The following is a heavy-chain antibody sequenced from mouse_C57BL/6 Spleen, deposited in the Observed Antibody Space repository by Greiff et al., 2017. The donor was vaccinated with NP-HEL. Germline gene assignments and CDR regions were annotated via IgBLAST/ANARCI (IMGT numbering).Heavy chain of an antibody. CDR2: IHPNSGST. CDR1: GYTFTSYW. Sequence: VQLQQPGAELVKPGASVKLSCKASGYTFTSYWMHWVKQRPGQGLEWIGMIHPNSGSTNYNEKFKSKATLTVDKSSSTAYMQLSSLTSEDSAVYYCASPPSDYYGSSYAMDYWGQGTSVTVSS. V-gene: IGHV1-64*01. D-gene: IGHD1-1*01. CDR3: ASPPSDYYGSSYAMDY. J-gene: IGHJ4*01.